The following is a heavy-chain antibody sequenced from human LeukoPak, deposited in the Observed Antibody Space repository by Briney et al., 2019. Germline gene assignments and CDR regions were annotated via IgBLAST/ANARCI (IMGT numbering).Heavy chain of an antibody. J-gene: IGHJ4*02. CDR1: GFTFSSYG. V-gene: IGHV3-23*01. CDR2: ISGSGGST. Sequence: GGSLRLSCAASGFTFSSYGMSWVRQVPGKGLEWVSAISGSGGSTYYADSVKGRFTISRDNSKNTLYLQMNSLRAEDTAVYYCARSGLSRFGFWDQGTLVAVSS. CDR3: ARSGLSRFGF. D-gene: IGHD2/OR15-2a*01.